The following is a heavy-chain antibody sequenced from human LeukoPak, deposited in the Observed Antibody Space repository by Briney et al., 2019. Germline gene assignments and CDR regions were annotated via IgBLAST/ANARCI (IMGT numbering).Heavy chain of an antibody. CDR2: ISAYNGNT. V-gene: IGHV1-18*01. CDR1: GYTFTSYG. Sequence: ASVKVSCKASGYTFTSYGISWVRQAPGQGLEWMGWISAYNGNTNYAQKLQGRVTMTTDTSTSTAYMELRSLRSDDTAVYYCARLAETSLRLGEFHWFDPWGQGTLVTVSS. D-gene: IGHD3-16*01. CDR3: ARLAETSLRLGEFHWFDP. J-gene: IGHJ5*02.